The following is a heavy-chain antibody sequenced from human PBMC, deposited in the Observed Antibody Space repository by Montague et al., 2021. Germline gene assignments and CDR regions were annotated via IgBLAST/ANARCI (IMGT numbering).Heavy chain of an antibody. CDR1: GGSFNAYY. CDR2: IHHRGSIYYDPTT. V-gene: IGHV4-34*01. D-gene: IGHD3-10*01. Sequence: SETLSLTCAVYGGSFNAYYWSWIRQSPGKGLEWIGEIHHRGSIYYDPTTDYNPPLQSPVTIAVDASKNQFSLRLRSVTAADTAVYYCARHSVGFERYYNGLDVWGRGTPVIVSS. J-gene: IGHJ6*02. CDR3: ARHSVGFERYYNGLDV.